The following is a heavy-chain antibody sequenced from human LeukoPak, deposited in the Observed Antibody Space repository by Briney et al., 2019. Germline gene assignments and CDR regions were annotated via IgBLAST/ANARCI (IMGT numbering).Heavy chain of an antibody. D-gene: IGHD1-1*01. V-gene: IGHV3-30*02. CDR2: ILYDGSNK. CDR3: ATDLVSAGTRYYDL. CDR1: GITFRNFG. J-gene: IGHJ2*01. Sequence: GGSLRLSCAASGITFRNFGMHWVRQAPGMGLEWVAYILYDGSNKYYADSVKGRFTISRDNSKNTLSLQMNSLTGEDTAVYYCATDLVSAGTRYYDLWGRGTVVTVSS.